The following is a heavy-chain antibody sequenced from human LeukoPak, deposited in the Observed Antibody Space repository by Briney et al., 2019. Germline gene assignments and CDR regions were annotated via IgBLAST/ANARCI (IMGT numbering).Heavy chain of an antibody. D-gene: IGHD4-17*01. V-gene: IGHV3-66*02. CDR3: ARDRPDSGTRYRSFDI. J-gene: IGHJ3*02. CDR1: GFTVSSND. Sequence: GGSLRLSCAASGFTVSSNDMSWVRQAPGKGLEWVSVVYSGGNTFYADSVKGRFTISRDNSKNTLYLQMNSLRADDTAVYYCARDRPDSGTRYRSFDIWGQGTMVTVSS. CDR2: VYSGGNT.